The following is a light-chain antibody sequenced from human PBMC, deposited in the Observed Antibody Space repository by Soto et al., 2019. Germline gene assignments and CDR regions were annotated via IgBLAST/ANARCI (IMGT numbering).Light chain of an antibody. J-gene: IGLJ1*01. V-gene: IGLV2-14*01. CDR1: SSDVGGYNY. Sequence: QAASVSGSPGQSITISSTGTSSDVGGYNYVSWFQQHSGKAPKLMIYEVSNRPSGVSNRFSGSKSGNTASLTISGLQAEDEADYYCSSYTRSSTSYVFGSGTKLTVL. CDR3: SSYTRSSTSYV. CDR2: EVS.